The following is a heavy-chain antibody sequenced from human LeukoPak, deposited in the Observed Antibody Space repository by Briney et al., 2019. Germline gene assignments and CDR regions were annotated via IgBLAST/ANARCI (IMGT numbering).Heavy chain of an antibody. CDR2: ISNSSSYI. Sequence: GGSLRLSCAASGFTFSSYSMNWVRQAPGKGLEWVSSISNSSSYIYYADSVKGRFTISRDNAKNSLYLQMNSLRAEDTAVYYCARDRRDGMDVWGQGTTVTVSS. J-gene: IGHJ6*02. CDR3: ARDRRDGMDV. CDR1: GFTFSSYS. V-gene: IGHV3-21*01.